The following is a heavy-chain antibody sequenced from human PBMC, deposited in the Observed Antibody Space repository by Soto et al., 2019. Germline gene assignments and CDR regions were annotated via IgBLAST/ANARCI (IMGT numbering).Heavy chain of an antibody. J-gene: IGHJ6*02. D-gene: IGHD4-17*01. CDR2: ISYDGSNK. Sequence: GGSLRLSCAASGFTFSSYGMHWVRQAPGKGLEWVAVISYDGSNKYYADSVKGRFTISRDNSKNTLYLQMNSLRAEDTAVYYCAKDREVTTPLNYYYYGMDVWGQGTTVTV. CDR3: AKDREVTTPLNYYYYGMDV. V-gene: IGHV3-30*18. CDR1: GFTFSSYG.